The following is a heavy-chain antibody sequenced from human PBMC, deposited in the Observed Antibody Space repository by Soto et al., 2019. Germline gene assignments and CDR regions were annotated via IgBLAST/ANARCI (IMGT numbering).Heavy chain of an antibody. J-gene: IGHJ6*02. CDR1: GYSFTDYH. CDR2: INPKSGGT. CDR3: ARGHSTDCSNGVCSFFYNHEMDV. D-gene: IGHD2-8*01. Sequence: ASVKVCCKASGYSFTDYHIHWVRQAPGQGLEWLGRINPKSGGTSTAQKFQGWVTMTRDRSISTVYMELTRLRSDDTAVYFCARGHSTDCSNGVCSFFYNHEMDVWGQGTKVTVSS. V-gene: IGHV1-2*04.